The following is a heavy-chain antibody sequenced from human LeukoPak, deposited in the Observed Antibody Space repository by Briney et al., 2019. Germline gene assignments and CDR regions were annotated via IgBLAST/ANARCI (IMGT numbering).Heavy chain of an antibody. Sequence: GGSLRLSCAPSGFTFTNYAMSWVRQAPGKGLEWVSSITGSGDSAYYADSVKGRFTISRDNSKDTLYLQMDSLRAEDTAIYFCAKDEAWRPAADWGQGTLVTVSS. J-gene: IGHJ4*02. CDR1: GFTFTNYA. D-gene: IGHD2-2*01. CDR3: AKDEAWRPAAD. V-gene: IGHV3-23*01. CDR2: ITGSGDSA.